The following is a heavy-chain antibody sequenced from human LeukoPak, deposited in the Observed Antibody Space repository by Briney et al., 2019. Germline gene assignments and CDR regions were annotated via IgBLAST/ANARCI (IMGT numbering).Heavy chain of an antibody. J-gene: IGHJ4*02. CDR1: GFTFSTYW. Sequence: GGSLRLSCVASGFTFSTYWIHWVRHAPGKGLGWVSRINRDGSSINYADSVKGRFTSSRDNAKNTVYLQMNSLRVQDTAVYYCARGYDFWGQGTLVTVSS. CDR3: ARGYDF. D-gene: IGHD5-18*01. CDR2: INRDGSSI. V-gene: IGHV3-74*01.